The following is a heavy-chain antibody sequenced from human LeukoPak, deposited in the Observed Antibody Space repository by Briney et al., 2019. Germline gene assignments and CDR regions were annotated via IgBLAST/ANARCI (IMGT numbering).Heavy chain of an antibody. D-gene: IGHD2-2*01. CDR1: GFTFSSYS. CDR3: ARDLADQLFADAFDI. Sequence: GGSLRLSCAASGFTFSSYSMNWVRQAPGKGLEWVSSISSSSSYIYYADSVKGRFTTSRDNAKNSLYLQMNSLRAEDTAVYYCARDLADQLFADAFDIWGQGTMVTVSS. J-gene: IGHJ3*02. CDR2: ISSSSSYI. V-gene: IGHV3-21*01.